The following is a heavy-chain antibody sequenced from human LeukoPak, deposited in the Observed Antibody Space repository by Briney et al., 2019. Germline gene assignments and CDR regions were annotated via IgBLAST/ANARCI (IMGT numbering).Heavy chain of an antibody. J-gene: IGHJ4*02. Sequence: SETLSLTCAVYGGSFSGYYWSWIRQPPGKGLEWIGEINHSGGTNYNPSLKSRVTISVDTSKNQFSLKLSSVTAADTAVYYCARWGTYYGYIKTGSFDYWGQGTLVTVSS. D-gene: IGHD3-10*01. CDR1: GGSFSGYY. CDR3: ARWGTYYGYIKTGSFDY. V-gene: IGHV4-34*01. CDR2: INHSGGT.